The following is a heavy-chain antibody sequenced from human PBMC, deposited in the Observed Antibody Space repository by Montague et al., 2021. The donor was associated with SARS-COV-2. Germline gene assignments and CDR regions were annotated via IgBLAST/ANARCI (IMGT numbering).Heavy chain of an antibody. J-gene: IGHJ4*02. V-gene: IGHV4-39*07. Sequence: SETLSLTCSVSDASISTSNYWGWLRQTPGEVLWWIASIHFTGTTYYKPSLNSRVTISVDTSKNQSSLKLTALTAADTAIYFCARDRNDGYDRFFDYWGQGTLVTVSS. CDR2: IHFTGTT. D-gene: IGHD5-12*01. CDR1: DASISTSNY. CDR3: ARDRNDGYDRFFDY.